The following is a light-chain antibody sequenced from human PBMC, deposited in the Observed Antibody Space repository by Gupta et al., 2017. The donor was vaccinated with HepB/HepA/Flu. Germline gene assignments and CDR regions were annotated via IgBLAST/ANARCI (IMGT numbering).Light chain of an antibody. Sequence: DIQVTQSPSSVSASVGDRVTITCRASQDINDWLAWYQQKPGKAPQLLIYSASSLRSGVPSRFSGSGSGTDFTLTINSLQPEDFATYYCQKTNSFPIPFGRGTKVDI. V-gene: IGKV1D-12*01. J-gene: IGKJ4*01. CDR1: QDINDW. CDR3: QKTNSFPIP. CDR2: SAS.